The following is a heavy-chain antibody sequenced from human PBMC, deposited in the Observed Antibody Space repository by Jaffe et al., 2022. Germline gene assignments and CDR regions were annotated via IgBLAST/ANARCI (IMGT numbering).Heavy chain of an antibody. D-gene: IGHD3-3*01. V-gene: IGHV3-23*01. Sequence: EVQLLESGGDLVQPGGSLRLSCAASGFTFTNYAINWVRQAPGKGLEWVSFISGNGGNTYYADSVKGRFTISRDNSKNTVYLQMNSLRAEDTAVYYCAKVDFWSTYRIFDSWGQGTLVTVSS. CDR3: AKVDFWSTYRIFDS. J-gene: IGHJ4*02. CDR2: ISGNGGNT. CDR1: GFTFTNYA.